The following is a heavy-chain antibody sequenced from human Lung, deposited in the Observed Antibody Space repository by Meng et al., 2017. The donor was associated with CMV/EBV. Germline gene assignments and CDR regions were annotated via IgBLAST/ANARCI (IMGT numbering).Heavy chain of an antibody. CDR3: ARHHHSPTFDY. CDR1: GGSISSSSYY. V-gene: IGHV4-39*01. D-gene: IGHD1-14*01. Sequence: QLQLHESGSGLVKPSETLSLTCTVSGGSISSSSYYWAWIRQPPGEGLEWIGSVVYSGTTYYTSSLKSRVSISVDTSKNQFSLKLSFVTAADTAVYYCARHHHSPTFDYWGQGTLVTVSS. J-gene: IGHJ4*02. CDR2: VVYSGTT.